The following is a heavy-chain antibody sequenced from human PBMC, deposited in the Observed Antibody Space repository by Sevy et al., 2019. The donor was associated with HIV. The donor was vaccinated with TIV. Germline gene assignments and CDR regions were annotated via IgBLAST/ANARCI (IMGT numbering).Heavy chain of an antibody. CDR1: GGSISGYY. CDR2: INHSGST. D-gene: IGHD5-12*01. J-gene: IGHJ6*02. V-gene: IGHV4-34*01. Sequence: SETLSLTCAVYGGSISGYYWSWIRQPPGKGLEWIGEINHSGSTHYNPSLKSRVTISVDTSKNQFSLKLSSVTAADTAVYYCARGRTRGRVATIFVQGYGMDVWGQGTTVTVSS. CDR3: ARGRTRGRVATIFVQGYGMDV.